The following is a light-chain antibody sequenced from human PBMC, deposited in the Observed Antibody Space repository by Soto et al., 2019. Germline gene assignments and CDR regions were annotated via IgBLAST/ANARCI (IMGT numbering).Light chain of an antibody. CDR3: QQYNNWPQT. CDR2: DAS. J-gene: IGKJ1*01. Sequence: EIVMTQSPATLSVSPGERATLSCRASQSVSGSYLAWYQQKPGQAPRLLIYDASTRATGIPARFSGSGSGTDFTLTISGLQSEDFAVYYCQQYNNWPQTFGQGTKVDI. CDR1: QSVSGSY. V-gene: IGKV3-15*01.